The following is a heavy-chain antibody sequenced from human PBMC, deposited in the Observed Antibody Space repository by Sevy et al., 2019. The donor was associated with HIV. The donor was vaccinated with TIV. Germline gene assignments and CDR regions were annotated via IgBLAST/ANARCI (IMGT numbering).Heavy chain of an antibody. CDR1: GFTFSSYA. CDR2: ISYDGSNK. V-gene: IGHV3-30-3*01. D-gene: IGHD5-18*01. J-gene: IGHJ4*02. Sequence: GGSLRLSCAASGFTFSSYAMHWVRQAPGKGLEWVAVISYDGSNKYYADSVKGRFTISRDNSKNTLYLQMNSLRAEDTAVYYCARDFVDTAMVTTFAFDYWGQGTLVTVSS. CDR3: ARDFVDTAMVTTFAFDY.